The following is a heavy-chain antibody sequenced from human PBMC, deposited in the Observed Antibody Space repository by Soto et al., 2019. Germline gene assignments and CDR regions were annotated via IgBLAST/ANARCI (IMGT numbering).Heavy chain of an antibody. J-gene: IGHJ4*02. D-gene: IGHD2-15*01. CDR2: IYHTGTT. V-gene: IGHV4-39*01. CDR1: RGSISSSSYY. CDR3: ARRSCSGGSCYRGALDY. Sequence: PSETLSLTCTVSRGSISSSSYYWAWIRQPPGKGLEWIGTIYHTGTTSYNPSLESRVTISVDTSKNQFSLKLSSVTAADTAVYCCARRSCSGGSCYRGALDYWGQGTLVTVSS.